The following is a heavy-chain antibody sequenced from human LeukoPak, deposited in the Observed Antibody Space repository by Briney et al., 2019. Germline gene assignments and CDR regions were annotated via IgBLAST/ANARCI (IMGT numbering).Heavy chain of an antibody. CDR1: GYTFTSYY. Sequence: ASVKVSCKASGYTFTSYYMHWVRQAPGQGLEWMGWINPNSGGTNYAQKFQGRVTMTRDTSISTAYMELSRLRSDDTAVYYCARVLTVLGVVQRDYYGMDVWGQGTTVTVSS. J-gene: IGHJ6*02. D-gene: IGHD3-3*01. CDR2: INPNSGGT. V-gene: IGHV1-2*02. CDR3: ARVLTVLGVVQRDYYGMDV.